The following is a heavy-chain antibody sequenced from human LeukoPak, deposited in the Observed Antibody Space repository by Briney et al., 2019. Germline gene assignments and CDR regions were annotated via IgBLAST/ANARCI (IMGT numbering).Heavy chain of an antibody. CDR2: IYYSGST. D-gene: IGHD1-26*01. V-gene: IGHV4-30-4*01. J-gene: IGHJ4*02. Sequence: PSETLSLTCTVSGGSISSGDYYWSWIRQPPGKGLEWIRYIYYSGSTYYNPSLKSRVTISVDTSKNQFSLKLSSVTAADTAVYYCARLPYGATVPTYFDYWGQGTLVTVSS. CDR3: ARLPYGATVPTYFDY. CDR1: GGSISSGDYY.